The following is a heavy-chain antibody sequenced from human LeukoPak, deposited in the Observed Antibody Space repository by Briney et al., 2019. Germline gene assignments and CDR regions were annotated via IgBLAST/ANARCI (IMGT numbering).Heavy chain of an antibody. CDR1: GFTFSSYS. CDR2: ISSSSSTI. Sequence: GGSLRLSCAASGFTFSSYSMNWVRQAPGKGLEWVSYISSSSSTIYYADSVKGRFTISRDNAKNSLYLQMNSLRAEDTAVYYCARDWMEGATFEIQGPVDYWGQGTLVTVSS. V-gene: IGHV3-48*01. CDR3: ARDWMEGATFEIQGPVDY. J-gene: IGHJ4*02. D-gene: IGHD1-26*01.